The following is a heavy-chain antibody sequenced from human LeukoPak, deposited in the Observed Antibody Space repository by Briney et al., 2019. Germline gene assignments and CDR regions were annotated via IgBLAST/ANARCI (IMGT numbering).Heavy chain of an antibody. CDR2: IKKDGSEK. CDR3: ARDFAQADY. J-gene: IGHJ4*02. V-gene: IGHV3-7*01. Sequence: GGSLRLSCAASGLTFSNYWMSWVRQAPGKGLEWVANIKKDGSEKYYLDSVKGRFTISRDNAKNSLYLQMNSLRDEDTALYYCARDFAQADYWGQGTQVTVSS. CDR1: GLTFSNYW.